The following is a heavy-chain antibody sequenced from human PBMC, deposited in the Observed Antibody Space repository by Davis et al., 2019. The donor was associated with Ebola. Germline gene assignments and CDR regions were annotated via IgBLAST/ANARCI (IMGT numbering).Heavy chain of an antibody. CDR3: ASSSYGPTPFDY. CDR2: ISYDGSNK. CDR1: GFTFSSYG. J-gene: IGHJ4*02. V-gene: IGHV3-30*03. D-gene: IGHD5-18*01. Sequence: PGGSLRLSCAASGFTFSSYGMHWVRQAQGKGLEWVAVISYDGSNKYYADSVKGRFTISRDNSKNTLYLQMNSLRAEDTAVYYCASSSYGPTPFDYWGQGTLVTVSS.